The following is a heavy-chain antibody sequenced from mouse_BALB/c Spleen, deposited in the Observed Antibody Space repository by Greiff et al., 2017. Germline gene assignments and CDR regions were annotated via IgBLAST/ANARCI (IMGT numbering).Heavy chain of an antibody. V-gene: IGHV1-54*03. CDR2: INPGSGGT. J-gene: IGHJ2*01. CDR3: ARDEYFDY. Sequence: LVESGAELVRPGTSVKVSCKASGYAFTNYLIEWVKQRPGQGLEWIGVINPGSGGTNYNEKFKGKATLTADKSSSTAYMQLSSLTSDDSAVYFCARDEYFDYWGQGTTLTVSS. CDR1: GYAFTNYL.